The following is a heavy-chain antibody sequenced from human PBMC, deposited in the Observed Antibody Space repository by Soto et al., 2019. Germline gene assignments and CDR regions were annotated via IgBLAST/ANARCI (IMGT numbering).Heavy chain of an antibody. Sequence: EVRLVESGGDLVQPGGSLRLSCAASGLSLSDHYMDWLRQAPGKGLEWVGRTRNKVNSYTTEYAASVKGRFTISRDDSKNSMYLQMNSLQIEDTAVYYSARGHCSGGNCPFDYWGQGTLVTVSS. CDR1: GLSLSDHY. J-gene: IGHJ4*02. V-gene: IGHV3-72*01. D-gene: IGHD2-15*01. CDR3: ARGHCSGGNCPFDY. CDR2: TRNKVNSYTT.